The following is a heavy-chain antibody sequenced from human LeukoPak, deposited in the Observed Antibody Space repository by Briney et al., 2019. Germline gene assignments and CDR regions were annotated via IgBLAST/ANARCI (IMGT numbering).Heavy chain of an antibody. J-gene: IGHJ5*02. Sequence: SETLSLTCAVYGGSFSGYYWSWIRQPPGKGLEWIGEINHSGSTNYNPSLKSRVTISVDTSKNQFSLKLSSVTAADTAVYYCARSGSYSFWFDPWGQGTLVTVSS. CDR2: INHSGST. D-gene: IGHD1-26*01. V-gene: IGHV4-34*01. CDR1: GGSFSGYY. CDR3: ARSGSYSFWFDP.